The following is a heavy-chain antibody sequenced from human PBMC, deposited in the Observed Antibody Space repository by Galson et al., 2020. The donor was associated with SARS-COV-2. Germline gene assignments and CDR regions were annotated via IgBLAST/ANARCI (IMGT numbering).Heavy chain of an antibody. CDR2: LSWNSERI. Sequence: GGSLRLSCAASGFKFDDYAMHWVRQVPGKGLEWVSGLSWNSERIGYAGSVMGRVTISRDNAKSSLYLQMNSLRPDDTALYYCAKGFNYGAGNFDYCGQGTQVIVS. J-gene: IGHJ4*02. CDR1: GFKFDDYA. D-gene: IGHD3-10*01. CDR3: AKGFNYGAGNFDY. V-gene: IGHV3-9*01.